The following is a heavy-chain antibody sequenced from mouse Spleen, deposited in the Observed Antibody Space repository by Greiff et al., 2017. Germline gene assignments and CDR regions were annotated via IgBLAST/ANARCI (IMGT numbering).Heavy chain of an antibody. D-gene: IGHD2-1*01. Sequence: EVQGVESGGGLVKPGGSLKLSCAASGFTFSSYAMSRVRQSPEKRLEWVAEISSGGSYTYYPDTVTGRFTISRDNAKNTLYLEMSSLRSEDTAMYYCARALYGKEGGYFDYWGQGTTLTVSS. CDR2: ISSGGSYT. J-gene: IGHJ2*01. V-gene: IGHV5-9-4*01. CDR3: ARALYGKEGGYFDY. CDR1: GFTFSSYA.